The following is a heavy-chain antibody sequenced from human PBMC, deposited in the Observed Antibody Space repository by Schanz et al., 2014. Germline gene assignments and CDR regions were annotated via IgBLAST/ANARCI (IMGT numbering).Heavy chain of an antibody. V-gene: IGHV3-23*01. CDR3: ARGSGSYFHWYFDL. D-gene: IGHD3-10*01. CDR2: ISSSATSS. Sequence: VQLLESGGGVVQPGGSLRLSCTASGLTFRNHAMTWVRQAPGMGLEWVAVISSSATSSYYADSVKGRFTISRDNSRDTVSLQMKSLRVEDTALYFCARGSGSYFHWYFDLWGRGIMVTVSS. CDR1: GLTFRNHA. J-gene: IGHJ2*01.